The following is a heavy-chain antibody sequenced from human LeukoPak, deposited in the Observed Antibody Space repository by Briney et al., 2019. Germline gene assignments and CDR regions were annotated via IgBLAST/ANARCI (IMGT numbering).Heavy chain of an antibody. Sequence: GASVKVSCKASGYTFTGYYMHWVRQAPGQGLEWMGWISAYNGNTNYAQKLQGRVTMTTDTSTSTAYMELRSLRSDDTAVYYCARQTTVTTFPWGQGTLVTVSS. CDR2: ISAYNGNT. CDR3: ARQTTVTTFP. V-gene: IGHV1-18*04. J-gene: IGHJ5*02. D-gene: IGHD4-17*01. CDR1: GYTFTGYY.